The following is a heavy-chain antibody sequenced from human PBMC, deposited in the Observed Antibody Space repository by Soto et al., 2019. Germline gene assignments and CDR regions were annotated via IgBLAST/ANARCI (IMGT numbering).Heavy chain of an antibody. J-gene: IGHJ4*02. CDR3: ARVKGVVVAALRYFDY. V-gene: IGHV4-34*01. D-gene: IGHD2-15*01. CDR2: INHSGST. Sequence: QVQLQQWGAGLLKPSETLSLTCAVYGGSFSGYYWSWIRQPPGKGLEWIGEINHSGSTNYNPSLKSRVTISVDTSKNQFSLKLSSVTAADTAVYYCARVKGVVVAALRYFDYWGQGTLVTVSS. CDR1: GGSFSGYY.